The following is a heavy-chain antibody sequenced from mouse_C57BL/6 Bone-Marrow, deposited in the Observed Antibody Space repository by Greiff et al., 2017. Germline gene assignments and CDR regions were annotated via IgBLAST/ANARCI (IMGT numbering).Heavy chain of an antibody. D-gene: IGHD4-1*01. CDR2: ISDGGSYT. Sequence: EVNVVESGGGLVKPGGSLKLSCAASGFTFSSYAMSWVRQTPEKRLEWVATISDGGSYTYYPDNVKGRFTISRDNAKNNLYLQMSHLKSEDTAMYYCARVRAGTGFAYWGQGTLVTVSA. J-gene: IGHJ3*01. CDR1: GFTFSSYA. CDR3: ARVRAGTGFAY. V-gene: IGHV5-4*03.